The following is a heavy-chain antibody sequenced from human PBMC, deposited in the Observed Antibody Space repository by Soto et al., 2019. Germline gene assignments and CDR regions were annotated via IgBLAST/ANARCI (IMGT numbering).Heavy chain of an antibody. J-gene: IGHJ4*02. V-gene: IGHV4-4*02. CDR2: IYRTGST. Sequence: SETLSRTCSVSGGSVTSNNWWTWFRQPPGQGLEWIGEIYRTGSTNYNPSLKSRVTISLDKSENQFSLKVTSLTAADTAVYYCASRDPGTSVDYWGQGTLVTVSS. D-gene: IGHD1-26*01. CDR3: ASRDPGTSVDY. CDR1: GGSVTSNNW.